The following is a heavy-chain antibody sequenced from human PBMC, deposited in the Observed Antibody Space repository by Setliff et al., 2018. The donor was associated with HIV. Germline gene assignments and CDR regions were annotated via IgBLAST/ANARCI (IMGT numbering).Heavy chain of an antibody. Sequence: PGGSLRLSCAASGFTFSSYAMHWVRQAPGKGLVWVSGISWNSFSLGYADSVKGRFTISRDNSKNTLYLHMNSLRVEDSAIYYCVKGQGFCSMTSCALDWFGPWGQGTLVTVSS. J-gene: IGHJ5*02. CDR3: VKGQGFCSMTSCALDWFGP. D-gene: IGHD2-2*01. CDR1: GFTFSSYA. V-gene: IGHV3-23*01. CDR2: ISWNSFSL.